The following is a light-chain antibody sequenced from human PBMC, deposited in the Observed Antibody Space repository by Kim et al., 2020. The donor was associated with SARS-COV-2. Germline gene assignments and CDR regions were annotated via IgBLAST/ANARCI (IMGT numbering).Light chain of an antibody. CDR1: SSDVGGYYS. CDR3: CSYAGTYTWV. CDR2: DVT. J-gene: IGLJ3*02. Sequence: QSALTQPRSVSGSPGQSVTISCTGTSSDVGGYYSVSWYQQHPGKAPRLMIYDVTKRPSGVPDRFSGSKSANTASLTISGLQAEDEADYYCCSYAGTYTWVFGGGTQLTVL. V-gene: IGLV2-11*01.